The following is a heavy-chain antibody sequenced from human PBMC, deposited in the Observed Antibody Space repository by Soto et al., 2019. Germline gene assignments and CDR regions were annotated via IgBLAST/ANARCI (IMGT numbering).Heavy chain of an antibody. D-gene: IGHD4-17*01. CDR1: GYTFATST. Sequence: QLQLVQSGPEAKKPGASVKVSCKASGYTFATSTISWLRQAPGQGPEWMGWIKAYSGNTNYAQKLQGRLTMTTDTSKSTAYMELRSLTTDRKAIIYLAIADYGYDDYWGQGTLVTVSS. CDR3: AIADYGYDDY. V-gene: IGHV1-18*01. J-gene: IGHJ4*02. CDR2: IKAYSGNT.